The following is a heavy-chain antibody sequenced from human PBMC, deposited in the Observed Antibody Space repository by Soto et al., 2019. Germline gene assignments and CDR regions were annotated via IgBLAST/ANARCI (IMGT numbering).Heavy chain of an antibody. CDR2: ISGSGGST. V-gene: IGHV3-23*01. J-gene: IGHJ4*02. Sequence: GGSLRLSCAASGFTFSSYAMSWVRQAPGKGLEWVSAISGSGGSTYYADSVKGRFTISRDNAKNSLYLQMNSLRAEDTAVYYCARVTGIAAAGIDYFDYWGQGTLVTVSS. D-gene: IGHD6-13*01. CDR1: GFTFSSYA. CDR3: ARVTGIAAAGIDYFDY.